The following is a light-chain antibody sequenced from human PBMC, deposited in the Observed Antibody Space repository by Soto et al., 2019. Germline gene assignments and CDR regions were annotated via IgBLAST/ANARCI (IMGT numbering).Light chain of an antibody. CDR1: QSVSSY. CDR2: DAS. CDR3: QQRSNWPT. Sequence: EIVLTQSPATLSLSPGARATLSCRASQSVSSYLAGYQQKPGQAPRLLIFDASNRATGIPARFSGSGSGTDFTLTISSLEPEEFAVYYCQQRSNWPTFGQGTKVDIK. V-gene: IGKV3-11*01. J-gene: IGKJ1*01.